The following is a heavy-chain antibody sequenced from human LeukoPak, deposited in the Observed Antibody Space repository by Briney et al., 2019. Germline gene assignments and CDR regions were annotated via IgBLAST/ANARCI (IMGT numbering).Heavy chain of an antibody. CDR1: GFTFDDYG. Sequence: GGSLRLSCEASGLTSGFTFDDYGMNWVRQVPGKGLEWVSGISRDGGRTGYADSVQGRFTISRDNSRNSLHLQMNSLRVEDTAFYYCVKDSNYDFWSGYYKGFDNWGQGTLVTVSS. V-gene: IGHV3-20*04. J-gene: IGHJ4*02. D-gene: IGHD3-3*01. CDR2: ISRDGGRT. CDR3: VKDSNYDFWSGYYKGFDN.